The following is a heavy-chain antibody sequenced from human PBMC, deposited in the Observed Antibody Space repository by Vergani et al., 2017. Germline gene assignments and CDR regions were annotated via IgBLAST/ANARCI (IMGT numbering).Heavy chain of an antibody. CDR3: ARGKDYYDSSGYPSPDAFDI. D-gene: IGHD3-22*01. CDR1: GFTFSSYW. V-gene: IGHV3-7*03. Sequence: EVQLVESGGGLVQPGGSLRLSCAASGFTFSSYWMSWVRQAPGKGLEWVANIKQDGSEKYYVDSVKGRFTISRDNAKNSLYLQMNSLRAGDTAVYYCARGKDYYDSSGYPSPDAFDIWGQGTMVTVSS. J-gene: IGHJ3*02. CDR2: IKQDGSEK.